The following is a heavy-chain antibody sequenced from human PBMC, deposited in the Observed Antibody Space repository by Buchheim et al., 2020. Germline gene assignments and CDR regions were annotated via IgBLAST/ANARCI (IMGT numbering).Heavy chain of an antibody. CDR2: ISSSGSTI. J-gene: IGHJ2*01. D-gene: IGHD4-23*01. V-gene: IGHV3-48*03. CDR1: GFTFSSYE. Sequence: EVQLVESGGGLVQPGGSLRLSCAASGFTFSSYEMNWVRQAPGKGLEWVSYISSSGSTIYYADSVKGRFTISRDNATHSLYLQMNSLRAEDTAVYYCARDRFEDYGGNRFYWYFDLWGRGTL. CDR3: ARDRFEDYGGNRFYWYFDL.